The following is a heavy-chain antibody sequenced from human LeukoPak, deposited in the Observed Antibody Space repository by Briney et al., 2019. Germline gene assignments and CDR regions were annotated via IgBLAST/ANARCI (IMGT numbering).Heavy chain of an antibody. CDR1: GGSISSGGYS. Sequence: PSETLSLTCAVSGGSISSGGYSWSWIRQPPGKGLEWIGYIYYTGSSNYNPSLKSRVSMSVDTSKKQFSLKMSSVTAADTAVYYCARGSLDTAMVTFSSWFDPWGQGTLVTVSS. CDR3: ARGSLDTAMVTFSSWFDP. D-gene: IGHD5-18*01. CDR2: IYYTGSS. V-gene: IGHV4-30-4*07. J-gene: IGHJ5*02.